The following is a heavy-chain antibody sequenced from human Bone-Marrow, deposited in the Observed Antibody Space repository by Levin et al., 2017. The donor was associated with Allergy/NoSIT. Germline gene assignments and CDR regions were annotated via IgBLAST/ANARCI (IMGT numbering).Heavy chain of an antibody. D-gene: IGHD1-26*01. J-gene: IGHJ4*02. CDR1: GFSFDDYA. V-gene: IGHV3-9*01. CDR2: ISWNSDDR. Sequence: PGGSLRLSCVASGFSFDDYAMHWVRQPPGKGLEWVSGISWNSDDRLYADSVKGRFTISRDNAKNSLYLQMNSLRPEDTAFYYCAKDKGRGVGAIAYWGQGTLVTVSS. CDR3: AKDKGRGVGAIAY.